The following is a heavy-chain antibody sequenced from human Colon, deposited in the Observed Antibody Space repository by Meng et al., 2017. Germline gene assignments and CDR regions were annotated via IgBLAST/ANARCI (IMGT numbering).Heavy chain of an antibody. CDR1: GGSLISSNW. CDR2: IYRSGST. CDR3: AGGPWEFDY. V-gene: IGHV4-4*02. J-gene: IGHJ4*02. D-gene: IGHD1-26*01. Sequence: QVPLAGSGPGLVKPSGTLSLTCVVSGGSLISSNWWTWVRQAPGKGLEWIGEIYRSGSTNYNPSLKSRVTISIDTSKKQLSLKLSSVTAADTAVYYCAGGPWEFDYWGQGTLVTVSS.